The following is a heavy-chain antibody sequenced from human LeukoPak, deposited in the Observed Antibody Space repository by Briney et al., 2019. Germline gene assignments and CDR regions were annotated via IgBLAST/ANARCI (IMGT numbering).Heavy chain of an antibody. J-gene: IGHJ4*02. D-gene: IGHD5-18*01. CDR3: ARTGRRGYSYGKNYYFDY. CDR1: GFTFSDYY. CDR2: ISSSSSYT. Sequence: KPGGSLRLSCAASGFTFSDYYMSWIGQAPGKGLEWVSYISSSSSYTNYADSVKGRFTISRDNAKNSLYLQMNSLRAEDTAVYYCARTGRRGYSYGKNYYFDYWGQGTLVTVSS. V-gene: IGHV3-11*06.